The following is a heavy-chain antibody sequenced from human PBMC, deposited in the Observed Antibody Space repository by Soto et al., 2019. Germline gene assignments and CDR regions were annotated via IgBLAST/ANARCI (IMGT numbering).Heavy chain of an antibody. J-gene: IGHJ4*02. V-gene: IGHV1-46*01. CDR3: AREYGGSLVFDY. Sequence: ASVKVSCKTSGFTFTNYFIHWVRQAPGQGLEWMGIINPSADSTNYAQKFQGRVTVTRDTSTSTVYMELRSLRSEDTAVYFCAREYGGSLVFDYWGQGTLVTVSS. CDR1: GFTFTNYF. CDR2: INPSADST. D-gene: IGHD1-26*01.